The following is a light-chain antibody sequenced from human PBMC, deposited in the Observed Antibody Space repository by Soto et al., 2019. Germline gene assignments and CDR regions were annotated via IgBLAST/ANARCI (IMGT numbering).Light chain of an antibody. J-gene: IGKJ1*01. CDR1: QSVSSSY. Sequence: EIVLTQSPGTLSLSPGERATLSCRASQSVSSSYFAWYQQKPGQAPRLLIYDAFTRATGITDRFSGSGSGTDFTLTISRLEPEDFAVYYCQQFGSSRTFGQGTKVEIK. CDR2: DAF. V-gene: IGKV3-20*01. CDR3: QQFGSSRT.